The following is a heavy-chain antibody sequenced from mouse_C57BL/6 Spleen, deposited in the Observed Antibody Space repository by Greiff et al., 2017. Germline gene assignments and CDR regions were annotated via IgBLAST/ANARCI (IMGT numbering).Heavy chain of an antibody. J-gene: IGHJ2*01. CDR1: GYAFSSSW. CDR3: ALFINYGRSYDD. Sequence: VQLQQSGPELVKPGASVKISCKASGYAFSSSWMNWVKQRPGKGLEWIGRIYPGDGDTNYNGKFKGKATLTADKSSSTAYMQLSSLTSEDSAVYFCALFINYGRSYDDWGQGTTLTVSS. V-gene: IGHV1-82*01. D-gene: IGHD1-1*01. CDR2: IYPGDGDT.